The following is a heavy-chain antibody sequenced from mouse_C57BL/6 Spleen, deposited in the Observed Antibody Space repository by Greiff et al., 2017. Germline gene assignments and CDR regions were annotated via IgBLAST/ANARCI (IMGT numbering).Heavy chain of an antibody. CDR3: AREVYYYYDY. D-gene: IGHD1-1*01. V-gene: IGHV1-82*01. Sequence: VQLQQSGPELVKPGASVKISCKASGYAFSSSWMNWVKQRLGKGLEWIGRIYPGDGDTNYNGKFKGKATLTADKSSSTAYMQLSSLTSEDAAVYFCAREVYYYYDYWGQGTTLTVSS. CDR1: GYAFSSSW. J-gene: IGHJ2*01. CDR2: IYPGDGDT.